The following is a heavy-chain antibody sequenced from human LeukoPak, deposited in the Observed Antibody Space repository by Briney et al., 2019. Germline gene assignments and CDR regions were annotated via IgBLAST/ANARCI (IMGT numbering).Heavy chain of an antibody. Sequence: SQTLSLTCTVSGGSISSGDYYWNWIRQPPGKGLEWIGYIYYSGNAYYNPSLKSRVTISVDTSKNQFSLKLSSVTAADTAVYYCARVREVNWFDPWGQGTLVTVSS. CDR1: GGSISSGDYY. D-gene: IGHD5-24*01. V-gene: IGHV4-30-4*01. CDR2: IYYSGNA. CDR3: ARVREVNWFDP. J-gene: IGHJ5*02.